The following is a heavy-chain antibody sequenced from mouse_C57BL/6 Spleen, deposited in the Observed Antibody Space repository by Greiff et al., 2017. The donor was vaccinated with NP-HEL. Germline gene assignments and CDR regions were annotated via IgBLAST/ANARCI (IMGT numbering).Heavy chain of an antibody. CDR3: VRACYGSSYAWFAY. D-gene: IGHD1-1*01. CDR2: IRRKSSNYAT. Sequence: EVMLVESGGGLVQPKGSLKLSCDASGFTFNTYAMHWVRQAPGKGLEWVARIRRKSSNYATYYADSVKDRFTISRDDSQSMLYLQMNNLKTEDTAMYYCVRACYGSSYAWFAYWGQGTLVTVSA. CDR1: GFTFNTYA. V-gene: IGHV10-3*01. J-gene: IGHJ3*01.